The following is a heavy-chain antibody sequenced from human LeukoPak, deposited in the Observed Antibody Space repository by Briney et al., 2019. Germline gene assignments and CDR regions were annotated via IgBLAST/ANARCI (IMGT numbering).Heavy chain of an antibody. CDR3: ARHTSAGAFDI. V-gene: IGHV4-4*02. CDR1: GGSISSYNW. J-gene: IGHJ3*02. D-gene: IGHD3-16*01. Sequence: SETLSLTCVVSGGSISSYNWWSWVRQPPGKGLEWIGEIYHSGSTNYNPSLKSRVTISLDKSKNQFSLKLSSVTAADTAVYYCARHTSAGAFDIWGQGTMVTVSS. CDR2: IYHSGST.